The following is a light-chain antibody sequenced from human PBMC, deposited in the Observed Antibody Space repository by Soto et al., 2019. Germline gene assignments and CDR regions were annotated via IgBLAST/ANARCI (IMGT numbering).Light chain of an antibody. CDR3: QQHNDWPT. J-gene: IGKJ5*01. V-gene: IGKV3-15*01. CDR2: DAS. CDR1: QSVSSN. Sequence: DIVLTHSRATLSVSSGERAALSCRASQSVSSNLAWYQQKPGQAPRLLIHDASTRATGIPARFSGSGSGTEFILTISSVESEDFAIYYCQQHNDWPTFGQGTRLEI.